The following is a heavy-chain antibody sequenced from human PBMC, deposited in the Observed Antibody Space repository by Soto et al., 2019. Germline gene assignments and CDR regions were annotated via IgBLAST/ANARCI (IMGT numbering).Heavy chain of an antibody. Sequence: AASVKVYCKTSGYTFTDYGISWVRQAPGQGLEWMGWISTAHADIGYAQKFQGRVTMTKDTSTSTSFMELRSLRSDDTAIYYCARDLAYIREYWGQGAQVTVSS. J-gene: IGHJ4*02. CDR1: GYTFTDYG. V-gene: IGHV1-18*01. D-gene: IGHD3-10*01. CDR2: ISTAHADI. CDR3: ARDLAYIREY.